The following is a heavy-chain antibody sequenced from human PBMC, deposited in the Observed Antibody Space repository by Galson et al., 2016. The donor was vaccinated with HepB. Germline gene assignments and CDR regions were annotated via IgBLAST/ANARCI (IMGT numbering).Heavy chain of an antibody. Sequence: SVKVSCKASGYIFSNFAISWVRQAPGQGLEWVGWISGYDGSTKSAQKFQDRVSMTIDTSTNTAYMELRSLRSDDTAMYFCARGFRRGRAVAFGFWGQGTLVTVSS. CDR3: ARGFRRGRAVAFGF. CDR1: GYIFSNFA. CDR2: ISGYDGST. D-gene: IGHD6-19*01. V-gene: IGHV1-18*04. J-gene: IGHJ4*02.